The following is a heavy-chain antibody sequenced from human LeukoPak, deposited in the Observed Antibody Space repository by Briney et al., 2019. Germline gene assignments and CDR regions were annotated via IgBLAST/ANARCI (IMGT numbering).Heavy chain of an antibody. V-gene: IGHV3-7*01. J-gene: IGHJ4*02. Sequence: PSGGSLRLSCAASGFTFSNFWMSWVRQAPGKGLEWVANIRQDGNEKYYVDSLKGRFTISRDNVKNSLYLQMDNLRAEDTAVYYCARDRGYTRTNTGGYPVFDLWGQGTLVTVSS. CDR3: ARDRGYTRTNTGGYPVFDL. D-gene: IGHD2-8*02. CDR2: IRQDGNEK. CDR1: GFTFSNFW.